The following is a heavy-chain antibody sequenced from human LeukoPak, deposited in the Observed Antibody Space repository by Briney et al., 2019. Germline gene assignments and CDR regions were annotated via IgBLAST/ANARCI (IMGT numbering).Heavy chain of an antibody. V-gene: IGHV3-21*01. Sequence: PGGSLRLSCSASRFSFSSYTMSWVRQAPGKGLEWVSSITSSSSNTYYADSVKGRFAISRDNVKSSLYLQMNSLRAEDTAVYYCARDYCSSNRCYHFDYWGQGTLVTVSS. CDR1: RFSFSSYT. CDR3: ARDYCSSNRCYHFDY. D-gene: IGHD2-2*01. J-gene: IGHJ4*02. CDR2: ITSSSSNT.